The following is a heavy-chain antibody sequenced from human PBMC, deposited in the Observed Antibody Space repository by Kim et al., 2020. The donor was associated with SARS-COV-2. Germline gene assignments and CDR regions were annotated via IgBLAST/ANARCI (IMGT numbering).Heavy chain of an antibody. D-gene: IGHD2-2*01. CDR1: GGTFSSYA. V-gene: IGHV1-69*13. CDR2: IIPIFGTA. J-gene: IGHJ6*02. Sequence: SVKVSCKASGGTFSSYAISWVRQAPGQGLEWMGGIIPIFGTANYAQKFQGRVTITADESTSTAYMELSSLRSEDTAVYYCARRGVVPGDYYGMDVWGQGTTVTVSS. CDR3: ARRGVVPGDYYGMDV.